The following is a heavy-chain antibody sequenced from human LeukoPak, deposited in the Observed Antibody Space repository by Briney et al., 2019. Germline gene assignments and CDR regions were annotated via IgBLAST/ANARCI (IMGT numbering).Heavy chain of an antibody. J-gene: IGHJ5*02. CDR1: GFTFSSYA. CDR3: AKASLRFLEWLSENWFDP. CDR2: ISGSGGST. V-gene: IGHV3-23*01. D-gene: IGHD3-3*01. Sequence: GGSLRLSCAASGFTFSSYAMSWVRQAPGKGLEWVSAISGSGGSTYYADSVKGRFTISRDNSKNTLYLQMNSLRAEDTAVYYCAKASLRFLEWLSENWFDPLGPGNPGHRLL.